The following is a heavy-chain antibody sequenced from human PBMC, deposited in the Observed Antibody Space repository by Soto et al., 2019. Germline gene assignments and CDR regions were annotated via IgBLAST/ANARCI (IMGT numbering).Heavy chain of an antibody. Sequence: QVQLQESGPGLVKPSQTLSLTCTVSGGSISSGGYYWSWIRQHPGKGLEWIGYIYYSGSTYYNPSLNSRVTIAVDTSKNQFLLKLSAVTAADTAVYYCARDRRYYGSGSYYNGYNWFDPWGQGTLVTVSS. J-gene: IGHJ5*02. CDR3: ARDRRYYGSGSYYNGYNWFDP. CDR1: GGSISSGGYY. CDR2: IYYSGST. V-gene: IGHV4-31*03. D-gene: IGHD3-10*01.